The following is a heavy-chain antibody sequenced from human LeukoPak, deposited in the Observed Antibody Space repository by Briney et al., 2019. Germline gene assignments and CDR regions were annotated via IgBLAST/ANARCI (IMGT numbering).Heavy chain of an antibody. CDR2: IYYSGST. CDR1: GGSISSGDYY. CDR3: ARVPPRRVLYGMDV. J-gene: IGHJ6*02. V-gene: IGHV4-30-4*01. Sequence: SQTLSLTCTVSGGSISSGDYYWSWIRQPPGKGLEWIGYIYYSGSTYYNPSLKSRVTISVDTSKNQFSLKLSSVTAADTAVYYCARVPPRRVLYGMDVWGQGTTVTVSS.